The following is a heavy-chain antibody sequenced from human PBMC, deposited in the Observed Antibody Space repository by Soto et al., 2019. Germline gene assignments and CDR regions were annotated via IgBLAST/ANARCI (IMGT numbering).Heavy chain of an antibody. V-gene: IGHV4-39*01. Sequence: PSETLSLTCTLSGSSFSSSPYYWGWIRQPPGKGLEWIGSIYYSGSTYYNPSLKSRVTISVDTSKNQFSLKLSSVTAADTAVYYCARPYSGYDKNWFDPWGQGTLVTVS. CDR3: ARPYSGYDKNWFDP. CDR2: IYYSGST. CDR1: GSSFSSSPYY. J-gene: IGHJ5*02. D-gene: IGHD5-12*01.